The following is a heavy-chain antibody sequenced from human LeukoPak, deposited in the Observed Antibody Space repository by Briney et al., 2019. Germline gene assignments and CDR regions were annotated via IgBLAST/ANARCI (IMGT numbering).Heavy chain of an antibody. J-gene: IGHJ4*02. D-gene: IGHD6-13*01. CDR1: GFTFSSNA. CDR2: ISGTGHST. V-gene: IGHV3-23*01. CDR3: AKDLGGYSSSSWQRYFDY. Sequence: GGSLRLSCAASGFTFSSNAMTWVRQAPGKGLEWVSGISGTGHSTYYADPVKGRFTISRDNSKNTLDLQMNSLRAEDTAVYYCAKDLGGYSSSSWQRYFDYWGQGTLVTVSS.